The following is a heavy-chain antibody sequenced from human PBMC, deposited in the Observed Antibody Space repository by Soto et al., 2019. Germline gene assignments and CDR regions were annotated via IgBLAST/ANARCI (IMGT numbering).Heavy chain of an antibody. CDR3: ASAGSSGYRYGH. CDR1: GGSISSGDYY. D-gene: IGHD5-18*01. V-gene: IGHV4-30-4*01. J-gene: IGHJ4*02. CDR2: IYYSGST. Sequence: QVQLQESGPGLVKPSQTLSLTCTVSGGSISSGDYYWSWIRQPPGKGLEWIGYIYYSGSTYYNPSLLILXXIXVXXSHTQSSLKLSSVPAADTAVYYCASAGSSGYRYGHWGQGPLVTVSS.